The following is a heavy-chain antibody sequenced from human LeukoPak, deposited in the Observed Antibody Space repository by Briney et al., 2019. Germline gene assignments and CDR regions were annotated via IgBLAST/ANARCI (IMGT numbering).Heavy chain of an antibody. V-gene: IGHV3-23*01. CDR2: ISGSGGST. CDR3: AKDHSGSYFSFDY. D-gene: IGHD1-26*01. Sequence: GGSLRLSCAASGFTFSSYAMSWVRQAPGKGLEWVSAISGSGGSTYYADSVKGRFTIPRDNSKNTLYLQMNSLRAEDTAVYYCAKDHSGSYFSFDYWGQGTLVTVSS. CDR1: GFTFSSYA. J-gene: IGHJ4*02.